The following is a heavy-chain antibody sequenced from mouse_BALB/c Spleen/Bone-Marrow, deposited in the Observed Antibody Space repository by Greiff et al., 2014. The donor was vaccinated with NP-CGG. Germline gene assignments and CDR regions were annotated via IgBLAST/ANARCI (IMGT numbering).Heavy chain of an antibody. D-gene: IGHD1-2*01. Sequence: VHLVESGPGLVAPSQSLSISCTVSGFSLTSYGVHWVRQPPGKGLVWLGVIWADGSTNYNSALMSRLSISKDNSKSQVFLKMNSLQTDDTAMYYCARITTATGAMDYWGQGTSVTVSS. J-gene: IGHJ4*01. CDR1: GFSLTSYG. CDR3: ARITTATGAMDY. V-gene: IGHV2-9*02. CDR2: IWADGST.